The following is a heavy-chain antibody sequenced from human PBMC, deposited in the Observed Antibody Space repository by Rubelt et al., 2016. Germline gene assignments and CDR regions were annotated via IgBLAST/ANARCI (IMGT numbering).Heavy chain of an antibody. J-gene: IGHJ3*02. CDR3: ARDTWWELLVGTNHDAFDI. D-gene: IGHD1-26*01. Sequence: GSLRLSCAASGFTFSSYAMSWVRQAPGKGLEWVSAISGSGGSTYYADSVKGRFTISRDNAKNTLYLHMNSLRAEDTAVYYCARDTWWELLVGTNHDAFDIWGQGTMVTVSS. V-gene: IGHV3-23*01. CDR1: GFTFSSYA. CDR2: ISGSGGST.